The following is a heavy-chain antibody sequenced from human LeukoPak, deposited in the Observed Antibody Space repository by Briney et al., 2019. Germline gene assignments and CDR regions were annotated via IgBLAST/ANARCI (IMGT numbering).Heavy chain of an antibody. Sequence: PSETLSLTCTVSGGSISSSSYYWGLIRQPPGKGLEWIGSIFYSGSTSYNPSLKCRVTVSVDTSKTQFSLKLTSVTAADTAVYYCAIYGCNSNICDFDCWGQGTLVTVSS. CDR2: IFYSGST. V-gene: IGHV4-39*01. J-gene: IGHJ4*02. D-gene: IGHD2/OR15-2a*01. CDR1: GGSISSSSYY. CDR3: AIYGCNSNICDFDC.